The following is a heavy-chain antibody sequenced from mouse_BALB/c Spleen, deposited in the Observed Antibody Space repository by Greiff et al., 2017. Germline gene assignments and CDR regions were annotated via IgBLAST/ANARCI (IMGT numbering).Heavy chain of an antibody. D-gene: IGHD2-3*01. CDR1: GYSFTDYD. CDR2: MCPGSGST. J-gene: IGHJ2*01. Sequence: QVQLQQSGPELVKPGPSVKMSCKASGYSFTDYDISWVKQGTGQGLEWIGEMCPGSGSTYYNEKFRGKATLTADKSSNTAYMQHSSLTSEDSAVYFYARNYDGSPGDYWGQGTTVTVSS. V-gene: IGHV1-77*01. CDR3: ARNYDGSPGDY.